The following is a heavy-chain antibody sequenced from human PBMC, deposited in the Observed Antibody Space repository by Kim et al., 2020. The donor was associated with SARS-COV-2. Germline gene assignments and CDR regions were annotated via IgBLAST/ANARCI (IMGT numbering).Heavy chain of an antibody. Sequence: SETLSLTCTVSGGSISSGGYYWSWIRQHPGKGLEWIGYIYYSGSTYYNPSLKSRVTISVDTSKNQFSLKLSSVTAADTAVYYCARVSDYYGSGSYSPPGAFNIRGQGTMVTVSS. V-gene: IGHV4-31*03. D-gene: IGHD3-10*01. CDR2: IYYSGST. CDR3: ARVSDYYGSGSYSPPGAFNI. J-gene: IGHJ3*02. CDR1: GGSISSGGYY.